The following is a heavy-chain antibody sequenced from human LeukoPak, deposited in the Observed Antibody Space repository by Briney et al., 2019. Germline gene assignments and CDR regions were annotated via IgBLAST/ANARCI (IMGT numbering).Heavy chain of an antibody. V-gene: IGHV3-15*07. CDR2: IKSKPDGGTT. CDR3: ATGGYYFDF. CDR1: GFTFSNAW. J-gene: IGHJ4*02. Sequence: GGSLRLSCAGTGFTFSNAWMNWVRQAPGKGLEWVGRIKSKPDGGTTDYAAPMKGRFTISRDDSKNTAYLQINSLKTEDTAVYFCATGGYYFDFWGQGTLVTVSS. D-gene: IGHD3-22*01.